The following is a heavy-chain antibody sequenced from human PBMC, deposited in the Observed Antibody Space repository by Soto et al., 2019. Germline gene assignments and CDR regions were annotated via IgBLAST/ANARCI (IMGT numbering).Heavy chain of an antibody. V-gene: IGHV3-7*01. Sequence: EVHLVDSGGGLVQPGGSLRLSCVASGFPFSSYWMSWVRQAPGKGLEWVANIKEDGSDKYYVDSVKGRFTISRDNAKNSLYLQMTRLKVEDTAVYYCVGVSLTGSWGHGTLVAVSS. D-gene: IGHD3-9*01. J-gene: IGHJ5*01. CDR3: VGVSLTGS. CDR1: GFPFSSYW. CDR2: IKEDGSDK.